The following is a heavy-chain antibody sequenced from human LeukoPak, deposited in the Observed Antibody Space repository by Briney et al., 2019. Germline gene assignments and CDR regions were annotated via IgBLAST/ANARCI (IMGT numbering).Heavy chain of an antibody. CDR2: IYHSGST. J-gene: IGHJ3*02. CDR3: ARRQPYDYYYDSSGYGDDAFDI. V-gene: IGHV4-30-2*01. CDR1: GGSISGGGYS. Sequence: ASQTLSLTCAVSGGSISGGGYSWSWIRQPPGKGLEWIGYIYHSGSTYYNPSLKSRVTISVDRSKNQFSLKLSSVTAADTAVYYCARRQPYDYYYDSSGYGDDAFDIWGQGTMVTVSS. D-gene: IGHD3-22*01.